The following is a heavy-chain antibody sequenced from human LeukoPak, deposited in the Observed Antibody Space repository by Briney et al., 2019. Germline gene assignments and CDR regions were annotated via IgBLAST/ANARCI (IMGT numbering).Heavy chain of an antibody. V-gene: IGHV4-39*07. Sequence: SETLSLTCTVSGGSISSSSYYWGWIRQPPGKGLEWIGSIHYSGSTNYNPSLKSRVTISVDTSKNQFSLKLSSVTAADTAVFYCARVFGYIGFPGWFDPWGQGTLVTVSS. J-gene: IGHJ5*02. CDR2: IHYSGST. D-gene: IGHD6-13*01. CDR1: GGSISSSSYY. CDR3: ARVFGYIGFPGWFDP.